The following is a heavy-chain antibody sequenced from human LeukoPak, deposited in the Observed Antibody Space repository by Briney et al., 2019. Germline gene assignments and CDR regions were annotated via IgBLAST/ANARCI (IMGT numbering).Heavy chain of an antibody. Sequence: SETLSLTCTVSGDSISSGGYFWNWIRQHPVKGLEWIGNIYNSGSTDYNPSLISRLTISLDTSKNQFSLRLSFVTAADTAVYYCARGAEFGDYVDYWGQGTLVTVSS. CDR2: IYNSGST. CDR3: ARGAEFGDYVDY. J-gene: IGHJ4*02. D-gene: IGHD3-10*01. CDR1: GDSISSGGYF. V-gene: IGHV4-31*03.